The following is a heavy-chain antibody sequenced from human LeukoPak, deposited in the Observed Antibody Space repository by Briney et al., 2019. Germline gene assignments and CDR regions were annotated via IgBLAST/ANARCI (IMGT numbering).Heavy chain of an antibody. CDR2: ISGSGGST. Sequence: GGSLRLSCATSGFTFSSYPMTWVRQAPGKGLEWVSAISGSGGSTYYADSVKGRFTISRDNSKNTLYLQMNSLRAEDTAVYYCAKSTAKTYYYDSSGYRYFDYWGQGTLVTVSS. J-gene: IGHJ4*02. CDR3: AKSTAKTYYYDSSGYRYFDY. V-gene: IGHV3-23*01. CDR1: GFTFSSYP. D-gene: IGHD3-22*01.